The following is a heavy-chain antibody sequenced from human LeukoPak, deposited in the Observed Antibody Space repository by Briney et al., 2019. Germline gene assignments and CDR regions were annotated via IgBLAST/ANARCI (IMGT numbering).Heavy chain of an antibody. CDR3: AKSDCSGGSGYSFYFDY. D-gene: IGHD2-15*01. V-gene: IGHV3-23*01. CDR2: ISGSGGST. Sequence: GGSLRLSSAPSGFTFSSYAMSGVRPAPGKGLEWGSAISGSGGSTYYADSVKGRFTISRDNSKNTLYLQMNSLRAEDTAVYYCAKSDCSGGSGYSFYFDYWGQGTLVTVSS. J-gene: IGHJ4*02. CDR1: GFTFSSYA.